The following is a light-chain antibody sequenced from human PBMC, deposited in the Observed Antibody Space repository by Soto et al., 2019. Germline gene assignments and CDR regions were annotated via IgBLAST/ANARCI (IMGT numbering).Light chain of an antibody. Sequence: QSALTQPASVSGSPGQSITISCTGTSSDVGGYNYVSWYQQHPGKAPKLMIYEVSNRPSGVFNRFSGSKSGNTASLTISGLQAEDEADYNCSSYTSSSTLVFGGGTKLTVL. CDR1: SSDVGGYNY. CDR2: EVS. V-gene: IGLV2-14*01. J-gene: IGLJ2*01. CDR3: SSYTSSSTLV.